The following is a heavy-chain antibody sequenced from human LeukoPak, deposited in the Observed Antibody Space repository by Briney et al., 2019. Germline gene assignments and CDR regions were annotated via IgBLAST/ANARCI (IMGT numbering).Heavy chain of an antibody. D-gene: IGHD2-21*02. CDR3: AKDQYFVTGYYSHMDV. J-gene: IGHJ6*03. Sequence: GGTMRLSCAASGFTFSSYGMHWVRQAPGKGLEWVAVISYDGSNINYAESVKGRFTISRDNSKNTLYLQMNSLRAEDTAVYYCAKDQYFVTGYYSHMDVWGKGTTVTISS. CDR1: GFTFSSYG. CDR2: ISYDGSNI. V-gene: IGHV3-30*18.